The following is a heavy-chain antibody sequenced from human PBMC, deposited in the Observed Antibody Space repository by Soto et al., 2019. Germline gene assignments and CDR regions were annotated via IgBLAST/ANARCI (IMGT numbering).Heavy chain of an antibody. CDR2: ISWNSGSI. V-gene: IGHV3-9*01. J-gene: IGHJ6*02. CDR1: GFTFDDYA. CDR3: AKDQGVGAVAGTYYYYGMDV. D-gene: IGHD6-19*01. Sequence: GGSLRLSCAASGFTFDDYAMHWVRQAPGKGLEWVSGISWNSGSIGYADSVKGRFTISRDNAKNSLYLQMNSLRAEDTALYYCAKDQGVGAVAGTYYYYGMDVWGQGTTVTVSS.